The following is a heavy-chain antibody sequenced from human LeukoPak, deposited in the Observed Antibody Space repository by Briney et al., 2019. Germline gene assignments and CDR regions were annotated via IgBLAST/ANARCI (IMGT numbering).Heavy chain of an antibody. CDR3: AKAYGSGSYYDYYYYMDV. D-gene: IGHD3-10*01. V-gene: IGHV3-23*01. J-gene: IGHJ6*03. CDR2: ISGNSGST. CDR1: GFTFSSYA. Sequence: PGGSLRLSCAASGFTFSSYAMSWVRQAPGKGLEWVSAISGNSGSTYYADSVKGRFTISRDNSKSTLYLQMNNLRAEDTALYYCAKAYGSGSYYDYYYYMDVWGKGTTVTVSS.